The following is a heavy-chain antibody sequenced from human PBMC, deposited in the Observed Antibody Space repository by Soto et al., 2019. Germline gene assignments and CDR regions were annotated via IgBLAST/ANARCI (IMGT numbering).Heavy chain of an antibody. CDR1: GDSISCSSYY. Sequence: SETLSLTCNVSGDSISCSSYYWAWIRQPPGKGLEQIGSIYYSGSTYYNPSLKSRVTISVDTSKNQFSLKLSSVTAADTAVYYCARLGQYYYGSGSYDPPYGMDVWGQGTTVTVSS. CDR3: ARLGQYYYGSGSYDPPYGMDV. D-gene: IGHD3-10*01. J-gene: IGHJ6*02. CDR2: IYYSGST. V-gene: IGHV4-39*01.